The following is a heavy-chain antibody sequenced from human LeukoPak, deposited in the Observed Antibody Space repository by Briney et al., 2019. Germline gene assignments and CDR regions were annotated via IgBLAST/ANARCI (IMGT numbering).Heavy chain of an antibody. CDR3: ARTAGWSYGFDY. CDR2: IFSSGPT. J-gene: IGHJ4*02. V-gene: IGHV3-53*01. CDR1: GFNVSNDY. Sequence: GGSVRLSCAASGFNVSNDYMNWVRQAPGKGLEWVSVIFSSGPTYYADSVKGRFTISRDTSKNALYLQMNSLRAEDTAVYYCARTAGWSYGFDYWGQGTLVTVSS. D-gene: IGHD3-16*01.